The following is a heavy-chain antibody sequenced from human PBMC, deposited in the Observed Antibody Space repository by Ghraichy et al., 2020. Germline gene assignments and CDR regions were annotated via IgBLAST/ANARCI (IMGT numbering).Heavy chain of an antibody. Sequence: GESLNISCAASGFSVSSNYMSWVRQAPGKGLEWVSVIYSGGSTYYADSVKGRFTISRDNSKNTLYLQMNSLRAEDTAVYYCARDRYDYIWGSYRYSNFDYWGQGTLVTVSS. J-gene: IGHJ4*02. D-gene: IGHD3-16*02. V-gene: IGHV3-53*01. CDR2: IYSGGST. CDR3: ARDRYDYIWGSYRYSNFDY. CDR1: GFSVSSNY.